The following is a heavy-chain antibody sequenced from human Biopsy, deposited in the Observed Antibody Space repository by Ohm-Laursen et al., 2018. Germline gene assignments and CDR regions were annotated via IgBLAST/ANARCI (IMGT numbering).Heavy chain of an antibody. CDR1: GGSISSDS. V-gene: IGHV4-59*07. Sequence: SDTLSLTCTVSGGSISSDSWSWIRQTPGKGLEWIGYIYYSGSTNYNPSLKSRVTISVDTSKNQFSLRLNSGTAADTAVYYCARATNSTGWPYYYFYGMDVWGQGTTVTVSS. D-gene: IGHD2/OR15-2a*01. J-gene: IGHJ6*02. CDR3: ARATNSTGWPYYYFYGMDV. CDR2: IYYSGST.